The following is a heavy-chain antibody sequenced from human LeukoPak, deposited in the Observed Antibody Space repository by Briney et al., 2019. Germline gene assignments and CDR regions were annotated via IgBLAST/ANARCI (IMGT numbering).Heavy chain of an antibody. CDR1: GFTVSSSNY. CDR3: AREISRFGI. Sequence: GGSLRLSCAASGFTVSSSNYMNWVRQAPGKGLEWVAGIYTGGTTYYTDSVKGRFTISRDNPNNTLYLQMHSLRAEDTAVYYCAREISRFGIWGQGTLVTVSS. D-gene: IGHD3-16*01. J-gene: IGHJ4*02. V-gene: IGHV3-66*01. CDR2: IYTGGTT.